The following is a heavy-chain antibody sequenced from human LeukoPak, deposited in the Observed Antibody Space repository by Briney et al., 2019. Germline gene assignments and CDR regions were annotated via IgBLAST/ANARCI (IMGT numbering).Heavy chain of an antibody. V-gene: IGHV4-59*04. CDR1: GGSISSYY. J-gene: IGHJ6*03. D-gene: IGHD5-18*01. CDR3: VQQTYYYYYYMDV. CDR2: IYYSGST. Sequence: SETLSLTCTVSGGSISSYYWSWIRQPPGKGLEWIGYIYYSGSTNYNPSLKSRVTISVDTSKNQFSLKLSSVTAADTAVYYCVQQTYYYYYYMDVWGKGTTVTVSS.